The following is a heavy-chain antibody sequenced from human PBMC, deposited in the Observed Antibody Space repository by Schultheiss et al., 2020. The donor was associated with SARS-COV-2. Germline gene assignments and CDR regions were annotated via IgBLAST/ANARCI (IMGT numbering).Heavy chain of an antibody. CDR3: ASTVGYYYDSSGYYFDY. CDR1: GGSISSYY. J-gene: IGHJ4*02. CDR2: IYYSGST. D-gene: IGHD3-22*01. Sequence: SETLSLTCTVSGGSISSYYWSWIRQPAGKGLEWIGYIYYSGSTNYNPSLKSRVTISVDTSKNQFSLKLSSVTAADTAVYYCASTVGYYYDSSGYYFDYWGQGTLVTVSS. V-gene: IGHV4-59*01.